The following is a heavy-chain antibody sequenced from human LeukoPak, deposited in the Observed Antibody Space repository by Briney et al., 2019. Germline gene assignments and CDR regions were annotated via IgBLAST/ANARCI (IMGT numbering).Heavy chain of an antibody. CDR2: IYYSGST. Sequence: SESLSLTCAVSGGSISSSNWWSWVRQPPGKGLEWIGYIYYSGSTNYNPSLKSRVTISVDTSKNQFSLKLSSVTAADTAVYYCARDSGIAAAIDYWGQGTLVTVSS. J-gene: IGHJ4*02. CDR1: GGSISSSNW. D-gene: IGHD6-13*01. V-gene: IGHV4-4*02. CDR3: ARDSGIAAAIDY.